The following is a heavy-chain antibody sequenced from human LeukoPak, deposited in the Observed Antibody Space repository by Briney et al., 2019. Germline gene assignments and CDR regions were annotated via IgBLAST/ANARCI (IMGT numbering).Heavy chain of an antibody. V-gene: IGHV4-59*08. J-gene: IGHJ4*02. Sequence: PSETLSLTCTVSGGSISSYYWSWIRQPPGKGPEWIGNIYYSGSTNYNPSLKSRVTISVDTSKNQFSLKLSSVTAADTAVYYCARRGYSYGDDSWGQGTLVTVSS. CDR1: GGSISSYY. CDR2: IYYSGST. D-gene: IGHD5-18*01. CDR3: ARRGYSYGDDS.